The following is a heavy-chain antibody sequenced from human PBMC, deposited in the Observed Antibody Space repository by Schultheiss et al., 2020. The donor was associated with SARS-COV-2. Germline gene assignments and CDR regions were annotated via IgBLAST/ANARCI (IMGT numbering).Heavy chain of an antibody. V-gene: IGHV4-59*01. CDR1: GGSISSYY. Sequence: SETLSLTCTVSGGSISSYYWGWIRQPPGKGLEWIGSIYYSGSTNYNPSLKSRVTISVDTSKNQFSLKLSSVTAADTAVYYCAREGFTPGYYYYYYGMDVWGQGTTVTVSS. CDR2: IYYSGST. J-gene: IGHJ6*02. CDR3: AREGFTPGYYYYYYGMDV.